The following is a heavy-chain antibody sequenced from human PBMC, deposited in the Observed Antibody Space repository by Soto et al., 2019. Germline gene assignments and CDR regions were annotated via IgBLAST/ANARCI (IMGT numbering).Heavy chain of an antibody. J-gene: IGHJ5*02. Sequence: GGSLRLSCAASGFTFSSYGMHWVRQAPGKGLECVSTISGSATQTYYADSVKGRFTISRDNSYNTLYLQLNSLKTSDTAMYYCAKHEVGYFDPWGQGTLVTVSS. V-gene: IGHV3-23*01. CDR1: GFTFSSYG. CDR2: ISGSATQT. D-gene: IGHD5-12*01. CDR3: AKHEVGYFDP.